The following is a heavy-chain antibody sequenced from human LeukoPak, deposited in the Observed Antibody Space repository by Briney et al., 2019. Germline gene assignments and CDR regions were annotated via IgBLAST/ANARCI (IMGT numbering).Heavy chain of an antibody. D-gene: IGHD2-15*01. Sequence: GASVKVSCKASGYTFTGYYMFWVRQAPGQGLEWMGWINPNTGATKYGQNFQGRVTLTRDTSIRTTFMELSSLRSDDMAVYYCARDERYCNGDNHYPDLGYWGQGTLVTVSS. CDR1: GYTFTGYY. J-gene: IGHJ4*02. V-gene: IGHV1-2*02. CDR3: ARDERYCNGDNHYPDLGY. CDR2: INPNTGAT.